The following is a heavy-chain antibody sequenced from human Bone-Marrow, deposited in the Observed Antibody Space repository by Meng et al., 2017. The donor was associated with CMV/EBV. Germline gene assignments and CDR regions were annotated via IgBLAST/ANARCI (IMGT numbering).Heavy chain of an antibody. CDR3: ARPRSGFVVVPSAIDY. V-gene: IGHV3-20*04. CDR2: INWSGGRT. J-gene: IGHJ4*02. D-gene: IGHD2-15*01. CDR1: GFSFGGHG. Sequence: GGSLRLSCAASGFSFGGHGMNWVRQTPGKGLEWVAGINWSGGRTAYGDSVKGRFTISRDNSKNTLYLHMSGLRPDDTAVYFCARPRSGFVVVPSAIDYWGRGTQVTVSS.